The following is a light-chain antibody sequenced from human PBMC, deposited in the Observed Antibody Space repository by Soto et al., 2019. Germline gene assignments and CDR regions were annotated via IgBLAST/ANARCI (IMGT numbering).Light chain of an antibody. J-gene: IGLJ1*01. CDR2: DVS. CDR3: CSYSTDTTLYV. V-gene: IGLV2-14*01. CDR1: NSDVGDYNL. Sequence: QSALTQPASVSGSPGQWITISCSGTNSDVGDYNLVSWYQQRPGEAPKLVIFDVSNRPSGVSDRFSGSKSGNTASLTISGLQAEDEGDYFCCSYSTDTTLYVFGSGNKVTV.